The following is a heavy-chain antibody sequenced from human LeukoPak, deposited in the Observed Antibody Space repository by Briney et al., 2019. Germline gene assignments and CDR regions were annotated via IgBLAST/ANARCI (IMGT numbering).Heavy chain of an antibody. J-gene: IGHJ5*02. CDR2: INPNSGGT. CDR1: GYTFTAYY. CDR3: ARDLVTSSSWYNWFDP. Sequence: VASVKVPCKASGYTFTAYYMHWMRQAPGQGLEWMGRINPNSGGTNYAQKFQGRVTMTRDTSISTAYMELSRLRSDDTAVYYCARDLVTSSSWYNWFDPWGQGTLVTVSS. V-gene: IGHV1-2*06. D-gene: IGHD6-13*01.